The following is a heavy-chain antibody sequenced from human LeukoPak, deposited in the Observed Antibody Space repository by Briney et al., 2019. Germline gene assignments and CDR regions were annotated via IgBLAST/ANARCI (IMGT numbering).Heavy chain of an antibody. J-gene: IGHJ4*02. CDR3: ARMRDVVVPAALDC. Sequence: PSETLSLTCAVYGGSFSGYYWSWIRQPPGKGLEWIGYIYYSGSTYYNPSLKSRVTISVDTSKNQFSLKLSSVTAADTAVYYCARMRDVVVPAALDCWGQGTLVTVSS. V-gene: IGHV4-30-4*08. CDR2: IYYSGST. CDR1: GGSFSGYY. D-gene: IGHD2-2*01.